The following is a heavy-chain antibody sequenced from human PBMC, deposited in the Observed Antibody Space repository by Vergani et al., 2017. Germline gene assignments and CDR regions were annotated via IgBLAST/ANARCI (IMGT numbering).Heavy chain of an antibody. J-gene: IGHJ4*02. CDR1: GFTFSSYA. D-gene: IGHD1-26*01. CDR3: ARDSAVGGTFDS. Sequence: EVQLLESGGGLVQPGGSLRLSCAASGFTFSSYAMSWVRQAPGKGLEWVSGISGQNFRTHYADSVKGRFTISRDDSKNTVYLQIKSLRAEDTAFYYCARDSAVGGTFDSWGQGTLVSVSS. CDR2: ISGQNFRT. V-gene: IGHV3-23*01.